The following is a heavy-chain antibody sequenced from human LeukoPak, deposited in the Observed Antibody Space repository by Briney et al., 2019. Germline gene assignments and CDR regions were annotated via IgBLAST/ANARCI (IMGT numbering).Heavy chain of an antibody. V-gene: IGHV3-64*01. CDR2: ISSNGGST. J-gene: IGHJ4*02. D-gene: IGHD3-22*01. Sequence: GGSLRLSCAASGFTFSSYAMHWVRQAPGKGLEYVSAISSNGGSTYYANSVKGRFTISRDNSKNTLYLQMGSLRAEDMAVYYCARADYYDSSGYYTIARGYFDYWGQGTLVTVYS. CDR3: ARADYYDSSGYYTIARGYFDY. CDR1: GFTFSSYA.